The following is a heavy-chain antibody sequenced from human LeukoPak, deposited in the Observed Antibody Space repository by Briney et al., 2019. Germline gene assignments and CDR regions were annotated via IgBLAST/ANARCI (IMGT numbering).Heavy chain of an antibody. CDR1: GYTFTSYG. Sequence: ASVKVSCKASGYTFTSYGISWVRQAPGQGLEWMGWISAYNGNTNYAQKLQGRVTMTTDTSTSTAYMELRSLRSDDTAVYYCARDPYDSSSWSFDLDYWGQGTLVTVSS. CDR2: ISAYNGNT. J-gene: IGHJ4*02. D-gene: IGHD6-13*01. V-gene: IGHV1-18*01. CDR3: ARDPYDSSSWSFDLDY.